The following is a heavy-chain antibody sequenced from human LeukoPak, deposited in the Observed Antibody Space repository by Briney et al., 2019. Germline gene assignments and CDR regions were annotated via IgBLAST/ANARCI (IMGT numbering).Heavy chain of an antibody. CDR1: GGSISSSSYY. J-gene: IGHJ4*02. Sequence: PSETLSLTCTVSGGSISSSSYYWGWIRQPPGKGLEWIGSIYYSGSTYYNPSLRSQVTISVDTSKNQFSLKLSSVTAADTAVYYCARTYPYDILTGYQYYFDYWGQGTLVTVSS. CDR2: IYYSGST. V-gene: IGHV4-39*07. CDR3: ARTYPYDILTGYQYYFDY. D-gene: IGHD3-9*01.